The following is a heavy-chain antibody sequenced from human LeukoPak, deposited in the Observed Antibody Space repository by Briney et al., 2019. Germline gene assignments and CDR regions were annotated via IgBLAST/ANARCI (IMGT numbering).Heavy chain of an antibody. CDR2: INSGGGTT. D-gene: IGHD1-1*01. Sequence: GGSLRLSCGASGFTFGTYWMHWVRQAPGKGLVWVSGINSGGGTTTYADSVKGRFTISRDNAKNTLYLQMNNLRAEDTAVYYCARELLERLGYYYYYYMDVWGKGTTVTISS. J-gene: IGHJ6*03. CDR1: GFTFGTYW. CDR3: ARELLERLGYYYYYYMDV. V-gene: IGHV3-74*01.